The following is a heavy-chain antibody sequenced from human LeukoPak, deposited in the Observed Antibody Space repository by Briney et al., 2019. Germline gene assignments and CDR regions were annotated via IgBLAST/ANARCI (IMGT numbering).Heavy chain of an antibody. CDR2: VKQDGSEK. CDR3: ARDLAVAPMGYFDI. Sequence: GGSLRLSCAASGFTFSSYWMSWVRQAPGKGLEWVANVKQDGSEKYYVDSVKGRFTISRDNAKNSLYLQMNSLRAEDTAVYYCARDLAVAPMGYFDIWGQGTMVTVSS. V-gene: IGHV3-7*01. J-gene: IGHJ3*02. D-gene: IGHD6-19*01. CDR1: GFTFSSYW.